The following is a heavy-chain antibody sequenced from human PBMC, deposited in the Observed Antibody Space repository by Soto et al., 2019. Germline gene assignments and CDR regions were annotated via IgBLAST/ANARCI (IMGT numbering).Heavy chain of an antibody. Sequence: SETLSLTCTVPDGSISTYFCNWIRQPAGKGLEWIGRIDNSGNTNYNPSLKSRVTMSADTSRNQFSLKLNSVTAADTAVYYRARGGQDFWSGPFDYWGQGALVTVSS. CDR3: ARGGQDFWSGPFDY. D-gene: IGHD3-3*01. J-gene: IGHJ4*02. V-gene: IGHV4-4*07. CDR2: IDNSGNT. CDR1: DGSISTYF.